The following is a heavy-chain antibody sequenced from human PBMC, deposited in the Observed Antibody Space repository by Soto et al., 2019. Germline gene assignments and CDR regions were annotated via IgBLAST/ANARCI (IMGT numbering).Heavy chain of an antibody. V-gene: IGHV5-10-1*01. D-gene: IGHD3-22*01. J-gene: IGHJ6*02. CDR1: GYSFTSYW. CDR3: AWLTYYYDSSGPGDYYGMDV. CDR2: IDPSDSYT. Sequence: SLKISCKGSGYSFTSYWISWVRQMPGKGLEWMGRIDPSDSYTNYSPSFQGHVTISADKSISTAYLQWSSLKASDTAMYYCAWLTYYYDSSGPGDYYGMDVWGQGTTVTVSS.